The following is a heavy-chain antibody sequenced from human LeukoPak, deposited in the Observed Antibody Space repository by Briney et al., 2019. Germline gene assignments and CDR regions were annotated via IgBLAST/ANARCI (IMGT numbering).Heavy chain of an antibody. Sequence: SETLSLTCTVSGGSISSYYWSWIRQPPGKGLEWIGYIYYSGSTNYNPSLKSRVTISVDTSKNQFSLKLSSVTAADTAVYYRARAVSWTDYYYYMDVWGKGTTVTVSS. J-gene: IGHJ6*03. CDR2: IYYSGST. CDR3: ARAVSWTDYYYYMDV. D-gene: IGHD6-13*01. V-gene: IGHV4-59*01. CDR1: GGSISSYY.